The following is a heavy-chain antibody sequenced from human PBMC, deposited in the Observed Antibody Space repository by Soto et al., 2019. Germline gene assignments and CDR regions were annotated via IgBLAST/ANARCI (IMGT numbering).Heavy chain of an antibody. CDR3: ARVTFTPNWFDY. J-gene: IGHJ5*01. D-gene: IGHD3-16*01. CDR2: VYYRGSI. V-gene: IGHV4-30-4*01. CDR1: GDSISSPDYY. Sequence: NPSETLSLTCTVSGDSISSPDYYWSWIRQAPGKGLELIGYVYYRGSIYYTPSFESRVSISIDTSKNQFSLRLTSVTAADSAVYFCARVTFTPNWFDYWGQGTLVTVSS.